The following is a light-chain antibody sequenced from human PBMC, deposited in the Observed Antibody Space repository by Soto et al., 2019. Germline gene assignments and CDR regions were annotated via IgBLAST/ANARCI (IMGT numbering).Light chain of an antibody. CDR2: AAS. Sequence: EIVLTQSPGTLSLSPGERATLSCRASQSVSSSHLAWYQQIPGQAPRLLIYAASSRATGIPERFSGSGSGTDFTLTISRLEPEDFAVYYCQQYGSSRLTFGGGTKVEIK. CDR3: QQYGSSRLT. CDR1: QSVSSSH. J-gene: IGKJ4*01. V-gene: IGKV3-20*01.